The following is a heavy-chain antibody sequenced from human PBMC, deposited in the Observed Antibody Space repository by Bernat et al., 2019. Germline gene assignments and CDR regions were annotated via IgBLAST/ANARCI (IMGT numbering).Heavy chain of an antibody. CDR2: AGGVGDDT. Sequence: EVQLLESGGDLAQPGGSLRLSCAASGFTFTNYALSWIRQAPGKGLAWVAVAGGVGDDTYYVDSVKGRFTISRDNSKNMLYLEMNSLRADDTAVYYCAREDNWNEGGIIGSRFDFWGQGTLVTVSS. V-gene: IGHV3-23*01. J-gene: IGHJ4*02. CDR1: GFTFTNYA. D-gene: IGHD1-1*01. CDR3: AREDNWNEGGIIGSRFDF.